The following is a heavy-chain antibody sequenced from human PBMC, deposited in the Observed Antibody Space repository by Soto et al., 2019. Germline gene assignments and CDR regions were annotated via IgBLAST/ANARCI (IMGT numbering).Heavy chain of an antibody. CDR2: IYYSGST. CDR3: ARDYSSSSNYYYYYGMDV. V-gene: IGHV4-61*01. CDR1: GGSVSSGSYF. J-gene: IGHJ6*02. D-gene: IGHD6-6*01. Sequence: QVQLQESGPGLVKPSETLSLTCTVSGGSVSSGSYFWSWIRLPPGKGLEWIGYIYYSGSTNYNPSLKSRVTISVDTSKNQFSLKLSSVTAADTAVYYCARDYSSSSNYYYYYGMDVWGQGTTVTVSS.